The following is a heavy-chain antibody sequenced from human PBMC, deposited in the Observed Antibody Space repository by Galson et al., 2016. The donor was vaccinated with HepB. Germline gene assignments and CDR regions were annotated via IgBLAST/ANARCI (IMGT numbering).Heavy chain of an antibody. CDR2: IGSGGVAM. CDR3: ARDRDDILTGYHPLFDN. CDR1: GFVFSGFS. Sequence: SLRLSCAASGFVFSGFSMNWVRQAPGKGLEWVAHIGSGGVAMYADSVRGRFAISRDNAKRSVYVQMNSLRDEDTAVYYCARDRDDILTGYHPLFDNWGQGTLVTVSS. V-gene: IGHV3-48*02. D-gene: IGHD3-9*01. J-gene: IGHJ4*02.